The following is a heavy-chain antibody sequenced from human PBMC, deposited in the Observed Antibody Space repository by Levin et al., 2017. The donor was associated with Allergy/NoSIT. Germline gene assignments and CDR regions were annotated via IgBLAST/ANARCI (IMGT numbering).Heavy chain of an antibody. V-gene: IGHV3-23*01. J-gene: IGHJ4*02. D-gene: IGHD3-22*01. CDR3: TKVLYDHSGSLFDS. Sequence: GGSLRLSCVGSGFTFSRSDMSWVRQAPGKGLEWVSFINTNGGKTDFADSVKGRFTITRDNSKNTLSLQMNTLRVDDTAVYFCTKVLYDHSGSLFDSWGQGTLVTVSS. CDR1: GFTFSRSD. CDR2: INTNGGKT.